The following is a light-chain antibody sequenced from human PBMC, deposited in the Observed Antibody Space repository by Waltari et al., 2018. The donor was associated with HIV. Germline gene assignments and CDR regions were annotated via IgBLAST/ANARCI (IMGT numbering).Light chain of an antibody. CDR2: EAP. CDR3: SSHTTSGAVL. Sequence: QSALRQPASVSGSPEQSVSISCTGPTITYKSVSWYQQHPGNAPKLCVFEAPSRPSGVSNRFSGYKAGNTASLTISGLQVEDEADYYCSSHTTSGAVLFGGGTNLTVL. CDR1: TITYKS. V-gene: IGLV2-14*03. J-gene: IGLJ2*01.